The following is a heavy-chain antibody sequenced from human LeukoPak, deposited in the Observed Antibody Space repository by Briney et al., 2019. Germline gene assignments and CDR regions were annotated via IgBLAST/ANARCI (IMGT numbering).Heavy chain of an antibody. CDR3: ASAYCSSTSCYGVALSVEH. V-gene: IGHV3-21*01. Sequence: SGGSLRLSCTASGFTFSDYTMNWVRQAPGMGLEWVSSISSGSSFIYYADSFKGRFTISRDNSKNSLYLQMNSLRAEDTALYYCASAYCSSTSCYGVALSVEHWGQGTLVTVSS. CDR1: GFTFSDYT. CDR2: ISSGSSFI. D-gene: IGHD2-2*01. J-gene: IGHJ1*01.